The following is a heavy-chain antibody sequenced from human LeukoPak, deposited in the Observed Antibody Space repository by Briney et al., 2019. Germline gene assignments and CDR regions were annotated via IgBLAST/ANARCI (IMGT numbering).Heavy chain of an antibody. D-gene: IGHD3-10*01. CDR1: GFTFSDYY. CDR3: ARLYYYGSGSPLYYFDY. CDR2: ISSGGSTI. Sequence: GGSLRLSCAASGFTFSDYYMSWIRQAPGKGLEWVSYISSGGSTIYYADSVKGRFTISRDNAKNSLYLQMNSLRAEDTAVYYCARLYYYGSGSPLYYFDYWGQGTLVTVSS. V-gene: IGHV3-11*01. J-gene: IGHJ4*02.